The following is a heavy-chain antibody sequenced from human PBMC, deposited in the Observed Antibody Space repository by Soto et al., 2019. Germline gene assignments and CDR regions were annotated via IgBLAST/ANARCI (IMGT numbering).Heavy chain of an antibody. CDR1: GGTFSSYA. V-gene: IGHV1-69*13. CDR3: AVPIAVKPSHYYYYGMDV. J-gene: IGHJ6*02. CDR2: IIPIFGTA. Sequence: SVKFSCKASGGTFSSYAISWVRQAPGQGLECMGGIIPIFGTANYAQKFQGRVTITAXXXXSXXXMXLXXLRXEDTAVYYCAVPIAVKPSHYYYYGMDVWGQ.